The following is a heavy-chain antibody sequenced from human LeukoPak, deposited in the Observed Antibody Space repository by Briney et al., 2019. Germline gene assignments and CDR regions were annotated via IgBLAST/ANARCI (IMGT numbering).Heavy chain of an antibody. Sequence: GGSLRLSCAGSGFPFSSHGMNRVRQAPGKGLEWVSGISPGGGPTYYADSVRGRFSISGDDLKNTLYLQMTNLRAEDTAVYYCAKAVVIVPTATPFDYWGQGTLVTVSS. D-gene: IGHD2-2*01. CDR2: ISPGGGPT. CDR1: GFPFSSHG. V-gene: IGHV3-23*01. CDR3: AKAVVIVPTATPFDY. J-gene: IGHJ4*02.